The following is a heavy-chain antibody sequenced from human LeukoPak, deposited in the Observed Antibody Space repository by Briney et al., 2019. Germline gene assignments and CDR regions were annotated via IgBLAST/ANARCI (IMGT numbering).Heavy chain of an antibody. D-gene: IGHD3-22*01. Sequence: GGSLRLSCAASGFIFSSHAMNWVRQAPGKGLEWVATIKPDGSAQYYVDSVKGRFTISRDNAKNSLFLQINSLRAEDTAVYYCANGGTYSSGPWGQGTLVTVSS. CDR3: ANGGTYSSGP. CDR1: GFIFSSHA. V-gene: IGHV3-7*01. J-gene: IGHJ5*02. CDR2: IKPDGSAQ.